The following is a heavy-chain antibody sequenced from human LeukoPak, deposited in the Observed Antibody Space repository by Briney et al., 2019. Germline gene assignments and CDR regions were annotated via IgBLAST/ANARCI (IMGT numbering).Heavy chain of an antibody. J-gene: IGHJ6*03. D-gene: IGHD2-2*01. CDR2: ISAYNGNT. CDR1: GYTFTSYG. CDR3: AREGARGGPAAILGVNYYYYMDV. Sequence: ASVKVSCKASGYTFTSYGISWVRQAPGQGLEWMGWISAYNGNTNYAQKLQGRVTMTTDTSTSTAYMELRSLRSDDTAVYYCAREGARGGPAAILGVNYYYYMDVWGKGTTVTVSS. V-gene: IGHV1-18*01.